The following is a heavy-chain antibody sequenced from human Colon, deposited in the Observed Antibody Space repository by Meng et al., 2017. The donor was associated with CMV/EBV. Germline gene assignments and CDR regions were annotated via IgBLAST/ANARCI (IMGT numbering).Heavy chain of an antibody. CDR1: GCNFSSHG. V-gene: IGHV3-33*06. CDR2: VWFDSSKK. Sequence: AATGCNFSSHGMHWVRQAQGKGLEWVAAVWFDSSKKYYADSAKGRFTISRDNSKNTVDLQMNSLRADDTAVYYCAKGMWFGVDPFDSWGQGTLVTVSS. CDR3: AKGMWFGVDPFDS. J-gene: IGHJ4*02. D-gene: IGHD3-10*01.